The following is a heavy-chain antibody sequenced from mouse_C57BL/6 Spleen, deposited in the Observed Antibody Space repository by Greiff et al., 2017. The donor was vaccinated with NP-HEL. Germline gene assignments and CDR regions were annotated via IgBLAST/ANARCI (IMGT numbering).Heavy chain of an antibody. CDR3: ARRELRPWFAY. J-gene: IGHJ3*01. CDR1: GYTFTSYW. CDR2: IDPSDSYT. Sequence: VQLQQPGAELVMPGASVKLSCKASGYTFTSYWMHWVKQRPGQGLEWIGEIDPSDSYTNYNQKFKGKSTLTVDKSSSTAYMQLSSLTSEDSAVYYCARRELRPWFAYWGQGTLVTVSA. D-gene: IGHD1-1*01. V-gene: IGHV1-69*01.